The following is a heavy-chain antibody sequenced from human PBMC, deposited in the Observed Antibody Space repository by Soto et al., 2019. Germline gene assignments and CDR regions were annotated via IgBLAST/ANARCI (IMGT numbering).Heavy chain of an antibody. Sequence: TSETLSLTCAVYGGSFSGYYWTWIRQPPGTGLEWIGEINHSGSTNYSPSLKSRLTITKDTSKNQVVLTMTNMDPVDTATYYCARTYYDILTGYYTFDYWGQGTLVTVSS. CDR1: GGSFSGYY. CDR2: INHSGST. V-gene: IGHV4-34*01. CDR3: ARTYYDILTGYYTFDY. J-gene: IGHJ4*02. D-gene: IGHD3-9*01.